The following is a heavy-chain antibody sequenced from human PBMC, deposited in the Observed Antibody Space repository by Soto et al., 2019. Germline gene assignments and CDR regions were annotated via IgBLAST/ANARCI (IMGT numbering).Heavy chain of an antibody. Sequence: QVHLQQWGAGLLKPSETLSLTCAVYGGSFSGYYWSWIRQPPGKGLEWIGEINHSGSTNYNPSLKSRVSISVGSSTNQFSLKLSSVTAAVTAVYYCARGRGDGYNQHWYFDLWGRGTLVTVSS. D-gene: IGHD3-10*01. J-gene: IGHJ2*01. CDR3: ARGRGDGYNQHWYFDL. V-gene: IGHV4-34*01. CDR1: GGSFSGYY. CDR2: INHSGST.